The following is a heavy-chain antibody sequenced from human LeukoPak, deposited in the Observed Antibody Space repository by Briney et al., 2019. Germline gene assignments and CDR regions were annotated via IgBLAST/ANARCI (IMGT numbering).Heavy chain of an antibody. Sequence: GGSLRLSCAASGITFSSYGMHWVRQAPGKGLEWVAVISYDGSNKYYADSVKGRFTISRDNSKNTLYLQMNSLRAEDTAVYYCAASYYYDSSGYYSPGYWGQGTLVTVSS. CDR3: AASYYYDSSGYYSPGY. V-gene: IGHV3-30*03. D-gene: IGHD3-22*01. CDR1: GITFSSYG. CDR2: ISYDGSNK. J-gene: IGHJ4*02.